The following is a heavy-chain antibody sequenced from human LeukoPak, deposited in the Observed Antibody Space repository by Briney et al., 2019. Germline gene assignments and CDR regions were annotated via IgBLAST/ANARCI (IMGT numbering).Heavy chain of an antibody. V-gene: IGHV3-74*01. CDR2: IKSDGGDT. CDR1: GFSLSGYW. CDR3: ARDAHRGMDV. J-gene: IGHJ6*02. Sequence: GGCLSLSCPPCGFSLSGYWVQWVRQAPGRGPVWVSCIKSDGGDTIYADSAKRRFTISRDNAICMLYLQMNSLRAEDTVVYYCARDAHRGMDVWGQGTTVTVSS.